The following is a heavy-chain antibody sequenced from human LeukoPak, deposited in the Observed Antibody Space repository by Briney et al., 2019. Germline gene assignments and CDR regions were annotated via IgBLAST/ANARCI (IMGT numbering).Heavy chain of an antibody. CDR2: VNHSGYT. CDR1: GTSFSSYY. V-gene: IGHV4-34*01. J-gene: IGHJ4*02. D-gene: IGHD4-17*01. Sequence: PSETLSLTCAVSGTSFSSYYWSWIRQPPGKGLEWIGEVNHSGYTNDNPSLKSRVTISVDTSKNQFSLRLRSVTAADTGVYFCARMTTGHDFWVQGTLVTVSS. CDR3: ARMTTGHDF.